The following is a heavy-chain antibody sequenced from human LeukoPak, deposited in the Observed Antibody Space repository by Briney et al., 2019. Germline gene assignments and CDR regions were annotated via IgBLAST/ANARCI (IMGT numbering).Heavy chain of an antibody. J-gene: IGHJ5*01. CDR2: ISTSGSTI. D-gene: IGHD3-10*01. CDR3: ARAIDVRSDPILLLWFGKTSFDS. V-gene: IGHV3-48*01. CDR1: GFTFSSFG. Sequence: GGSLRLSCAASGFTFSSFGMNWVRQAPGKGLEWVSYISTSGSTIYYADSVKGRFTISRDNAKNSLYLQMNSLRAEDTAVYYCARAIDVRSDPILLLWFGKTSFDSWGQGTLVTVSS.